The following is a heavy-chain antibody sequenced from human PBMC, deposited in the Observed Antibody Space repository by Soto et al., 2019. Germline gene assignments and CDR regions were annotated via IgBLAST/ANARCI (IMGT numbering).Heavy chain of an antibody. D-gene: IGHD2-15*01. CDR3: ARDDVLCDGGRCYGIPLDV. V-gene: IGHV3-64*01. CDR1: GFTFSNYE. J-gene: IGHJ6*04. CDR2: ISNNGAHT. Sequence: PGGSLRLSCAASGFTFSNYEMHWVRQAPGKGLEYVSGISNNGAHTDYAKSVKGRFTISRDTSENTLYLQMGSLRVEDTAVYYCARDDVLCDGGRCYGIPLDVWGKGTTVTVSS.